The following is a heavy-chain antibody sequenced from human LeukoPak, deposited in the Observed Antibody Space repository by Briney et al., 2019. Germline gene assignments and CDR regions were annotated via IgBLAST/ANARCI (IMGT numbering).Heavy chain of an antibody. J-gene: IGHJ4*02. CDR2: ISGSGGST. V-gene: IGHV3-23*01. D-gene: IGHD3-9*01. CDR3: AKLPSYYDILTGSFDY. Sequence: SGGSLRLSCAASGFTFSSYAMSWVRQAPGKGLEWVSAISGSGGSTYYADSVKGRFTISRGNSKNTLYLQMNSLRAEDTAVYYCAKLPSYYDILTGSFDYWGQGTLVTVSS. CDR1: GFTFSSYA.